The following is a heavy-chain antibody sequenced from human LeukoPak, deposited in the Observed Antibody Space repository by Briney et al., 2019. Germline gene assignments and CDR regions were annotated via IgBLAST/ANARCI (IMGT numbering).Heavy chain of an antibody. V-gene: IGHV3-66*01. CDR3: ARDRIAAAGTVYFDY. CDR1: GFTVSSNY. J-gene: IGHJ4*02. Sequence: SGGSLRLSCAASGFTVSSNYMSWVRQAPGKGLEWVSVIYSGGSTYYADSVKGRFTISRDNSKNTLYLQMNSLRAEDTAVYYCARDRIAAAGTVYFDYWGQGTLVTVSS. D-gene: IGHD6-13*01. CDR2: IYSGGST.